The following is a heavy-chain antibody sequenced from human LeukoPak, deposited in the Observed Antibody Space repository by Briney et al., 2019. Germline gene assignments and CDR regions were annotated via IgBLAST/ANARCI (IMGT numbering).Heavy chain of an antibody. V-gene: IGHV3-30-3*01. J-gene: IGHJ4*02. CDR2: ISSDGSNK. D-gene: IGHD3-22*01. CDR3: TKDRSRSYYEVSGFDY. CDR1: GFTFSIYA. Sequence: GGSLRLSCAASGFTFSIYAMHWVRQAPGKGLEWVAFISSDGSNKYYADSVKGRFTVSRDNSKNTLYLQMNSLRDEDTAVYYCTKDRSRSYYEVSGFDYWGQGTLVTVSS.